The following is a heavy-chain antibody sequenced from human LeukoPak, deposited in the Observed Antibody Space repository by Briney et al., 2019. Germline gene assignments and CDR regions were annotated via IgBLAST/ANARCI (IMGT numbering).Heavy chain of an antibody. CDR1: GFTFTNYA. V-gene: IGHV1-3*01. CDR2: INAGNDDT. Sequence: ASVKVSCKASGFTFTNYAFHWVRQAPGQRLEWLGWINAGNDDTKYSQKFQGRVTITRDMSTSTAYMELSSLRSEDTAVYYCAAVGYYDSSGYPGSPPPFDPWGQGTLVTVSS. D-gene: IGHD3-22*01. CDR3: AAVGYYDSSGYPGSPPPFDP. J-gene: IGHJ5*02.